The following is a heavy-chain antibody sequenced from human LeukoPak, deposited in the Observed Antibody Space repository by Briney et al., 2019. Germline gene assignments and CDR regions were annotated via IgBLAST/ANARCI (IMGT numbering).Heavy chain of an antibody. Sequence: SETLSLTCTVSGGSISSYYWSWIRQPPGKGLEWIGYIYHSGSSNYIPSLKSRVTISVDTSKNQFSLRLSSVTAADMAVYYCANYYGSYRPYYYYMDVWGKGTTVTVSS. CDR3: ANYYGSYRPYYYYMDV. V-gene: IGHV4-59*01. CDR1: GGSISSYY. J-gene: IGHJ6*03. CDR2: IYHSGSS. D-gene: IGHD3-10*01.